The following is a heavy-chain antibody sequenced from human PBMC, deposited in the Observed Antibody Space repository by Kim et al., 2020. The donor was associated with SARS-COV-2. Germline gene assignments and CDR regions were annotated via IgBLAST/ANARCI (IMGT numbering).Heavy chain of an antibody. V-gene: IGHV1-58*01. Sequence: QKFQERVTITRDVSTSTAYMELSSLRSEDTAVYYCAAPHCSSASCYDAFDIWGQGTMVTVSS. D-gene: IGHD2-2*01. J-gene: IGHJ3*02. CDR3: AAPHCSSASCYDAFDI.